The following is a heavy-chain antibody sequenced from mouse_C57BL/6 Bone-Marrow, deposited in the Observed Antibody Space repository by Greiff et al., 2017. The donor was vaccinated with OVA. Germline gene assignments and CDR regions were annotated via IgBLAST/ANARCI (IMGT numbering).Heavy chain of an antibody. CDR1: GFTFSSYA. J-gene: IGHJ4*01. CDR3: AKTTGTDAMDY. D-gene: IGHD4-1*01. Sequence: EVKLVESGGGLVKPGGSLKLSCAASGFTFSSYAMSWVRQTPEKRLEWVATISDGGSYTYYPDNVKGRFTISRDNAKNNLYLQMSHLKSEDTAMYYCAKTTGTDAMDYWGQGTSVTVSS. V-gene: IGHV5-4*03. CDR2: ISDGGSYT.